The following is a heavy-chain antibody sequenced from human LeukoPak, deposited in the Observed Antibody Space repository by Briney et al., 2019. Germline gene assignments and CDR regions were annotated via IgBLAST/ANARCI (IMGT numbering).Heavy chain of an antibody. CDR1: GGSFSGYY. V-gene: IGHV4-34*01. J-gene: IGHJ4*02. CDR3: ARGPTSDGYSSGWYLNY. CDR2: INHSGST. Sequence: PSETLSLTCAVYGGSFSGYYWSWIRQPPGKGLEWIGEINHSGSTNYNPSLKSRVPISVDTSKSQFSLKLRSVTAADTAVYYCARGPTSDGYSSGWYLNYWGQGTLVTVSS. D-gene: IGHD6-19*01.